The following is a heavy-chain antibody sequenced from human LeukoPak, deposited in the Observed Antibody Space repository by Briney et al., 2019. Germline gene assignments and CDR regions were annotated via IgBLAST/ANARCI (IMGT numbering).Heavy chain of an antibody. CDR2: INHSGST. D-gene: IGHD2-21*01. J-gene: IGHJ4*02. CDR3: ARVPLCGGDCFFFDY. Sequence: PSETLSLTCAVYGGSFSGYYWSWIRQPPGKGLEWIGEINHSGSTNYNPSLKSRVTISVDTSKNQFSLKLSSVTAADTAVYYCARVPLCGGDCFFFDYWGQGTLVTVSS. CDR1: GGSFSGYY. V-gene: IGHV4-34*01.